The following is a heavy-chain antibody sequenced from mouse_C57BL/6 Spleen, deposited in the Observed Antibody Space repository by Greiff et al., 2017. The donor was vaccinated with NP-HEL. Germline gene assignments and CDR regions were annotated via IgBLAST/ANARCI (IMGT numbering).Heavy chain of an antibody. V-gene: IGHV7-1*01. CDR3: ARESTGPGYYAMDY. D-gene: IGHD4-1*02. Sequence: EVQVVESGGGLVQSGRSLRLSCATSGFTFSDFYMEWVRQAPGKGLEWIAASRNKANDYTTEYSASVKGRFIVSRDTSQSILYLQMNALRAEDTAIYYCARESTGPGYYAMDYWGQGTSVTVSS. CDR2: SRNKANDYTT. CDR1: GFTFSDFY. J-gene: IGHJ4*01.